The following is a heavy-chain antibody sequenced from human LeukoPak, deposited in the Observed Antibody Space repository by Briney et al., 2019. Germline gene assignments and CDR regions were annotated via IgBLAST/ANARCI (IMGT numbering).Heavy chain of an antibody. CDR2: IYYSGST. CDR1: GGSISSHY. Sequence: SETLSLTCTVSGGSISSHYWSWIRQPPGKGLEWIGYIYYSGSTNYNPFLKSRVTISVDTSRNQFSLKLSSVTAADTAVYYCARGGAGTAGYWGQGTLVTVSS. J-gene: IGHJ4*02. D-gene: IGHD1/OR15-1a*01. CDR3: ARGGAGTAGY. V-gene: IGHV4-59*11.